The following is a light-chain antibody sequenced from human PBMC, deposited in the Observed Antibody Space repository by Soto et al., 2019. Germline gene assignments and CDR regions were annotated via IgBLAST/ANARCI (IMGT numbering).Light chain of an antibody. CDR2: SAS. CDR3: QQYGSSLYT. J-gene: IGKJ2*01. Sequence: EIVLAQSPGTLSLSPGERATLSCRASQSVRSSYLAWYQQKPGQAPRLLIYSASSRATGIPDRFSGSGSGTEFTLTISRLEPEDFAVYYCQQYGSSLYTFGQGTKLEIK. V-gene: IGKV3-20*01. CDR1: QSVRSSY.